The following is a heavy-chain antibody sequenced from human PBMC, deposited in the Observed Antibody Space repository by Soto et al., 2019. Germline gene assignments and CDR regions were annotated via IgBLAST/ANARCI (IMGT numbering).Heavy chain of an antibody. J-gene: IGHJ4*02. CDR2: LYWGDDK. V-gene: IGHV2-5*02. CDR3: AHVGLTVPYFDY. D-gene: IGHD4-17*01. CDR1: GFSLNTRGVG. Sequence: QITLKESGPTLVKPTQTLTLTCTFSGFSLNTRGVGVGWIRQPPGKALEWLALLYWGDDKRYSPSLKSRLTLTKDPSKNQVVLTMTSMDPVDTATYYCAHVGLTVPYFDYWGQGTLVTVSS.